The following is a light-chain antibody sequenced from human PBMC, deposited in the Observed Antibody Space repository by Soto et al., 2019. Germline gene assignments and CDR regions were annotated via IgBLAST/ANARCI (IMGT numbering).Light chain of an antibody. CDR2: GAS. CDR1: QSVRSTY. Sequence: EIGLTQFPGILSLSPGERATLSCRASQSVRSTYLAWYQQKPGQAPRLLIHGASSRATGIPDRFSGSGSGTDFTLTISRLEPEDFAVYYCQYYSSPLSITFGQGTRLEIK. J-gene: IGKJ5*01. CDR3: QYYSSPLSIT. V-gene: IGKV3-20*01.